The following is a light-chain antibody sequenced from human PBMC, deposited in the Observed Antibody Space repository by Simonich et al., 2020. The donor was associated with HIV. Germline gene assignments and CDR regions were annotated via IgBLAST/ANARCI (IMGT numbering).Light chain of an antibody. CDR1: QSVLYRSSNKNY. CDR3: QQYYSTPPA. CDR2: WAS. Sequence: DIVMTQSPDSLAVSLGERATINCRSSQSVLYRSSNKNYLAWYQQKPGQPPKLLIYWASTRESGVPDRFSGSGSGTDFTLTISSLQAEDVAVYYCQQYYSTPPAFGQGTKLEIK. J-gene: IGKJ2*01. V-gene: IGKV4-1*01.